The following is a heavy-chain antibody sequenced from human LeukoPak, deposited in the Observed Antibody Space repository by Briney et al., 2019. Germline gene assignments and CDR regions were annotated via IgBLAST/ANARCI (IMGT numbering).Heavy chain of an antibody. V-gene: IGHV3-30*03. CDR3: ARGSGSFLDY. J-gene: IGHJ4*02. CDR1: GFTFSSYG. D-gene: IGHD1-26*01. CDR2: ISYDGSNK. Sequence: PGRSLRLSCAASGFTFSSYGMHWVRQAPSKGLEWVAVISYDGSNKYYADSVKGRFTISRDNSKNTLYLQMNSLRAEDTAVYYCARGSGSFLDYWGQGTLVTVSS.